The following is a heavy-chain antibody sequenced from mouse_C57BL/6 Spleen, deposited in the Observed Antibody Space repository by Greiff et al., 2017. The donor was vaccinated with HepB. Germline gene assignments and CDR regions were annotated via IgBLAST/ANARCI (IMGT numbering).Heavy chain of an antibody. CDR1: GYTFTSYW. J-gene: IGHJ3*01. D-gene: IGHD3-2*02. V-gene: IGHV1-64*01. Sequence: QVQLQQSGAELVKPGASVKLSCKASGYTFTSYWMHWVKQRPGQGLEWIGMIHPNSGSTNYNEKFKSKATLTVDKSSSTAYMQLSSLTSEDSAVYYCARRGSSGSGAYWGQGTLVTVSA. CDR3: ARRGSSGSGAY. CDR2: IHPNSGST.